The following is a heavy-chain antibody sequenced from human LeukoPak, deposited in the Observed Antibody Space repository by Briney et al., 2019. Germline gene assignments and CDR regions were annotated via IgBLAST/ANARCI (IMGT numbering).Heavy chain of an antibody. Sequence: PGGSLRLSCAASGFTFTSYAMSWVRQAPGKGLEWVSVLTGDGNTYYADSVKGRFTNSRDDSKNTQFLQMNSLRAEDTAVYFCAKVKWKLIGYFDYWGQGTLVTVSS. V-gene: IGHV3-23*01. CDR2: LTGDGNT. CDR1: GFTFTSYA. J-gene: IGHJ4*02. D-gene: IGHD1-20*01. CDR3: AKVKWKLIGYFDY.